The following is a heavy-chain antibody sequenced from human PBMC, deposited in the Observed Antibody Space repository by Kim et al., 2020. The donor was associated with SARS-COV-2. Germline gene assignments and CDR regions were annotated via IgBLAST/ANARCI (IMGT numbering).Heavy chain of an antibody. J-gene: IGHJ4*02. D-gene: IGHD3-3*01. V-gene: IGHV4-59*08. CDR1: VDSISDYY. CDR3: ASLGDFRSGSALQF. Sequence: SETLSLTCSVSVDSISDYYWNWIRQSPGKGLEWIGYVYHSGSTSYNPSLNDRVSISIDTSKNQFSLRLTSVTAADTAVYYCASLGDFRSGSALQFWGQG. CDR2: VYHSGST.